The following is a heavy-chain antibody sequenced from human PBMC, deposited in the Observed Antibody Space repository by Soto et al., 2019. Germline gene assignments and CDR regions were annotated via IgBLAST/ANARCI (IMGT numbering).Heavy chain of an antibody. CDR2: IWYDGSNK. J-gene: IGHJ4*02. Sequence: QVQLVESGGGVVQPGRSLRLSCAXSGFXXSSYGMHWVRQAPGKGLEWVAVIWYDGSNKYYADSVKGRFTISRDNSKNTLYLQMNSLRAEDTAVYYCAREGIAVAGINYWGQGTLVTVSS. V-gene: IGHV3-33*01. D-gene: IGHD6-19*01. CDR3: AREGIAVAGINY. CDR1: GFXXSSYG.